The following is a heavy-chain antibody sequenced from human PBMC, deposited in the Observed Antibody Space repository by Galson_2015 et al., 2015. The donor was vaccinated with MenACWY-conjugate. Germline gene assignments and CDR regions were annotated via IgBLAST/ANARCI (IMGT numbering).Heavy chain of an antibody. D-gene: IGHD6-13*01. CDR1: GFTFSSFS. V-gene: IGHV3-21*01. CDR2: ISATSATI. CDR3: ARTAGSVPP. J-gene: IGHJ5*02. Sequence: SLILSCAASGFTFSSFSMNWVRQAPGKGLEWVSSISATSATIYYADSVKGRFTISRDNAKNSLYLQMNSLRAEDTAVYYCARTAGSVPPWGLGTLVTVSS.